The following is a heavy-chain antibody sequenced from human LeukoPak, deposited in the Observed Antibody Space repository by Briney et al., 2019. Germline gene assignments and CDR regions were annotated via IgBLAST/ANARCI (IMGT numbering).Heavy chain of an antibody. V-gene: IGHV1-2*02. CDR1: GGTFSSYA. J-gene: IGHJ6*03. CDR2: INPNSGGT. Sequence: GASVKVSCKASGGTFSSYAISWVRQAPGQGLEWMGWINPNSGGTNYAQKFQGRVTMTRDTSISTAYMELSRLRSDDTAVYYCARALVLGYYGSGSYRHWYYMDVWGKGTTVTISS. D-gene: IGHD3-10*01. CDR3: ARALVLGYYGSGSYRHWYYMDV.